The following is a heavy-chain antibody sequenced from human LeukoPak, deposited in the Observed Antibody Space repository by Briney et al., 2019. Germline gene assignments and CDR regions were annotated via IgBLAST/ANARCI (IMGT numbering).Heavy chain of an antibody. J-gene: IGHJ5*02. D-gene: IGHD3-10*01. CDR1: GFTFSSYS. Sequence: PGGSLRLTCAASGFTFSSYSMNWVRQAPGKGLEWVSSISSSSSYIYYADSVKGRFTVSRDNAKNSPYLQMNSLRAEDTAVYYCARAPYYYGSGSYPWGQGTLVTVSS. V-gene: IGHV3-21*01. CDR3: ARAPYYYGSGSYP. CDR2: ISSSSSYI.